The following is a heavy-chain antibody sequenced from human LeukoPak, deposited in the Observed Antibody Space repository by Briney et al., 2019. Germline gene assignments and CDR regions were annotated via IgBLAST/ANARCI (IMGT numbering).Heavy chain of an antibody. D-gene: IGHD3-10*01. Sequence: PGGSLRLSCAASGFTFDDYTLHWVRQVPGKGLEWVSLISWDGGSTYYADSVKGRFTISRDNSKNSLYLQMNSLRTEDTALYYCAKDMWRFGELDYDYWGQGTLVTVSS. CDR3: AKDMWRFGELDYDY. V-gene: IGHV3-43*01. J-gene: IGHJ4*02. CDR2: ISWDGGST. CDR1: GFTFDDYT.